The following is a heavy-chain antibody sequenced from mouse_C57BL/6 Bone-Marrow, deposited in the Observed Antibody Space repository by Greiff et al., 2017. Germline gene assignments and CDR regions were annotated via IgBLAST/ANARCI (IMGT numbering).Heavy chain of an antibody. CDR1: DSEVFPIAY. D-gene: IGHD2-3*01. J-gene: IGHJ1*03. CDR3: ARDDGYHWYFDV. CDR2: ILPSIGRT. Sequence: VQLQQSGSELRSPGSSVKLSCKDFDSEVFPIAYMSWVRQKPGHGFEWIGGILPSIGRTIYGEKFEDKATLDADTLSNTAYLELNSLTSEDSAIYYCARDDGYHWYFDVCGTGTTVTVSS. V-gene: IGHV15-2*01.